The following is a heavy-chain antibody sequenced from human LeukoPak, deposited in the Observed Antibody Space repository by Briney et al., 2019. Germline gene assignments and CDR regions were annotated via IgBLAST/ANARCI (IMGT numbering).Heavy chain of an antibody. CDR2: ISGGGGST. D-gene: IGHD3-22*01. CDR3: AKVGIRISLIVVVFTTADDWYFDL. Sequence: GGSLRLYCAGSGFTFSNYAMSWVRQAQGLGLEWVSGISGGGGSTYYADSVKGRLTISRDNSKNTLYLQMDSLRAEDTAVYYCAKVGIRISLIVVVFTTADDWYFDLWGRGALVTVSS. CDR1: GFTFSNYA. J-gene: IGHJ2*01. V-gene: IGHV3-23*01.